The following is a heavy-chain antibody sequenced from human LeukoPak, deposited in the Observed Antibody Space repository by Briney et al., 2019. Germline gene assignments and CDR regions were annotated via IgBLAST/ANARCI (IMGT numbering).Heavy chain of an antibody. CDR2: IYYSGST. J-gene: IGHJ4*02. D-gene: IGHD3-3*01. CDR3: ARLRNFGVIEYYFDY. V-gene: IGHV4-39*07. CDR1: GGSISSSNYY. Sequence: SETLSLTCTVSGGSISSSNYYWGWIRQPPGRGLEWIGSIYYSGSTYYNPSLKSRVTISVDTSKRQFSLKLRSVTAADTAVYYCARLRNFGVIEYYFDYWGQGTLVPVSS.